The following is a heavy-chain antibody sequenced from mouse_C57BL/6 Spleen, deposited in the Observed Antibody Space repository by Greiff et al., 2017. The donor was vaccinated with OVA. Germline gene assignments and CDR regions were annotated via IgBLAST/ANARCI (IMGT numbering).Heavy chain of an antibody. CDR2: IYPRDGST. D-gene: IGHD2-2*01. CDR1: GYTFTSYD. Sequence: VQLKESGPELVKPGASVKLSCKASGYTFTSYDINWVKQRPGQGLEWIGWIYPRDGSTKYNEKFKGKATLTVDTSSSTAYMELHSLTSEDSAVYFCARGGYGYDDYAMDYWGQGTSVTVSS. V-gene: IGHV1-85*01. CDR3: ARGGYGYDDYAMDY. J-gene: IGHJ4*01.